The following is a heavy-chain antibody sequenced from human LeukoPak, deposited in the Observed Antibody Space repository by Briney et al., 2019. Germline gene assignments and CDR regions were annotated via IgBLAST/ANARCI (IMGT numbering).Heavy chain of an antibody. CDR2: MNPNSGNT. D-gene: IGHD3-10*01. CDR1: GYTFTSYD. J-gene: IGHJ4*02. CDR3: ARVKGITMVRGVIKGGRNFGY. Sequence: ASVKVSCKASGYTFTSYDINWVRQATGQGLEWMGWMNPNSGNTGYAQKFQGRVTMTRNTSISTAYMELSSLRSEDTAVYYCARVKGITMVRGVIKGGRNFGYWGQGTLVTVSS. V-gene: IGHV1-8*01.